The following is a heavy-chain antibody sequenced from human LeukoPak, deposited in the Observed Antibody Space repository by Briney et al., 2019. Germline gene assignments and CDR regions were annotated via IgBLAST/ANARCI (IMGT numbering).Heavy chain of an antibody. CDR2: IYYSGST. J-gene: IGHJ2*01. Sequence: PSQTLSLTCTVSGASISNNDYYWSWIRQPPGKGLEWIGYIYYSGSTYYNPSLKSRATISLDKSKNQLSLNLTSVTAADTAMYYCARDNERRLTAAGTAAFDLWGRGTLVTVSS. CDR1: GASISNNDYY. V-gene: IGHV4-30-4*01. D-gene: IGHD6-13*01. CDR3: ARDNERRLTAAGTAAFDL.